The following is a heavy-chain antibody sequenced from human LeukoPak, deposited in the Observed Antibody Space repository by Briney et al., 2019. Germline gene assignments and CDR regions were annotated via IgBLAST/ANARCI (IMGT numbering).Heavy chain of an antibody. CDR3: ARNIGAALNWFDP. J-gene: IGHJ5*02. CDR2: TYYSGST. CDR1: GGSISSYY. Sequence: PSETLSLTCTVSGGSISSYYWSWIRQPPGKGLEWIGYTYYSGSTNYNPSLKSRVTISVDTSKNQFSLKLSSVTAADTAVYYCARNIGAALNWFDPWGQGTLVTVSS. V-gene: IGHV4-59*01. D-gene: IGHD6-25*01.